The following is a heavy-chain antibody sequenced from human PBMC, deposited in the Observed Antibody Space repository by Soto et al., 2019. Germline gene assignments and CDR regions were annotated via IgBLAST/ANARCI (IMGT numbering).Heavy chain of an antibody. J-gene: IGHJ5*02. D-gene: IGHD1-26*01. CDR2: IIPIFGTA. Sequence: ASVKVSCKASGGTFSSYAISWVRQAPGQGLERTGGIIPIFGTANYAQKFQGRVTITADESTSTAYMELSSLRSEDTAVYYCAPLGSPNWFDPWGQGTLVTVSS. V-gene: IGHV1-69*13. CDR1: GGTFSSYA. CDR3: APLGSPNWFDP.